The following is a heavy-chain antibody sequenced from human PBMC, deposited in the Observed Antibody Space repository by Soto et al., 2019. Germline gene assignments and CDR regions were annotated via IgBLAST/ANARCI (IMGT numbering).Heavy chain of an antibody. D-gene: IGHD2-21*02. CDR2: IIPIFGTA. CDR1: GGTFSSYA. J-gene: IGHJ6*02. Sequence: VKVSCKASGGTFSSYAISWVRQAPGQGLEWMGGIIPIFGTANYAQKFQGRVTITADESTSTAYMELSSLRSEDTAVYYCAVAYCGGDCYLGYYGMDVWGQGTTVTVSS. CDR3: AVAYCGGDCYLGYYGMDV. V-gene: IGHV1-69*01.